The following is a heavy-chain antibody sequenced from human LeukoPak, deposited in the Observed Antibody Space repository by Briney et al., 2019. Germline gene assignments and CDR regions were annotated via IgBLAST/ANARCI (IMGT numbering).Heavy chain of an antibody. V-gene: IGHV4-4*02. CDR3: ASLNNDYLFDFEN. Sequence: SATLSLTCAVSGGSISSSNWWSWVRQSPGKGLEWIGEIYHTGSTNYNPSLKSRVTISVDTSKNQFSLKLSSVTAADTAVYYCASLNNDYLFDFENWGQGTLVTVSS. J-gene: IGHJ4*02. D-gene: IGHD4-11*01. CDR1: GGSISSSNW. CDR2: IYHTGST.